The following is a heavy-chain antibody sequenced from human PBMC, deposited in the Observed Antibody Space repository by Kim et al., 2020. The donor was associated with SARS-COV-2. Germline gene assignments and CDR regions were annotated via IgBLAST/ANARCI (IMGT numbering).Heavy chain of an antibody. Sequence: SETLSLTCTVSGGSVSSGSYYWSWIRQPPGKGLEWIGYIYYSGSTNYNPSLKSRVTISVDTSKNQFSLKLSSVTAADTAVYYCARELVWYYYDSSGYPAGGAFDIWGQGTMVTVSS. D-gene: IGHD3-22*01. CDR2: IYYSGST. CDR1: GGSVSSGSYY. CDR3: ARELVWYYYDSSGYPAGGAFDI. J-gene: IGHJ3*02. V-gene: IGHV4-61*01.